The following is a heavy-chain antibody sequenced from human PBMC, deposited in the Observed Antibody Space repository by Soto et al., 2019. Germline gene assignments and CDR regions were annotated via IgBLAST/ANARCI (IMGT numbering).Heavy chain of an antibody. D-gene: IGHD3-22*01. CDR1: RGTFSSYA. CDR2: IIPIFGTA. Sequence: SVKASCKASRGTFSSYAIRWVRQAPVQGLEWMGGIIPIFGTANYAQKFQGRVTITADESTSTAYMELSSLRSEDTAVYYCARSWYYDGSGYYPNDEYFQHWGQGTLVTVS. J-gene: IGHJ1*01. V-gene: IGHV1-69*13. CDR3: ARSWYYDGSGYYPNDEYFQH.